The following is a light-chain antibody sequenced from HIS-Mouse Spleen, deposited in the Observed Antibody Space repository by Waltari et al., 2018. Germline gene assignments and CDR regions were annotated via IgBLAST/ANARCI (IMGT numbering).Light chain of an antibody. CDR2: AAS. J-gene: IGKJ1*01. V-gene: IGKV1-9*01. Sequence: DIQLTQSPSFLSASVGDRVTITCRASQGISSYLAWYQQKPGKAPKLLIYAASTLQSGVPTRFSGSGSVTKFTLTISSLQPEDFATYYCQQLNSYPPTFGQGTKVEIK. CDR3: QQLNSYPPT. CDR1: QGISSY.